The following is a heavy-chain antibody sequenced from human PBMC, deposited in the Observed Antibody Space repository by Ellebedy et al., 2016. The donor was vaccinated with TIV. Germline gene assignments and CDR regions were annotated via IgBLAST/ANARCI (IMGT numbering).Heavy chain of an antibody. CDR2: IGGSGHTI. J-gene: IGHJ4*02. Sequence: GESLKISXAASGFTFSTYGMSWVRQAPGKGLEWVSVIGGSGHTIYYADSVEGRFTVSRDNSKNTLSLQMNSLRAEDTAIYYCAKGSASLRGVILDNWGQGTLVTVSS. CDR3: AKGSASLRGVILDN. V-gene: IGHV3-23*01. D-gene: IGHD3-10*01. CDR1: GFTFSTYG.